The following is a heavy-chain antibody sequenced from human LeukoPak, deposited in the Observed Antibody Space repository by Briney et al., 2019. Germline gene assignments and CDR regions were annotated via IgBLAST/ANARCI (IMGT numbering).Heavy chain of an antibody. D-gene: IGHD3-16*01. J-gene: IGHJ5*02. V-gene: IGHV1-2*02. CDR2: INPNSGGT. CDR3: ARAPRPRMITFDP. Sequence: ASVKVSRKASGYTFTGYYMHWVRQAPGQGLEWMGWINPNSGGTNYAQKFQGRVTMTRDTSISTAYMELSRLRSDDTAVYYCARAPRPRMITFDPWGQGTLVTVSS. CDR1: GYTFTGYY.